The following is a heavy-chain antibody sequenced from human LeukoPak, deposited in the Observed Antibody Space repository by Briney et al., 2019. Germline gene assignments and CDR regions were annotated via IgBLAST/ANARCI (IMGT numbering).Heavy chain of an antibody. V-gene: IGHV3-74*01. CDR3: ARVVSGYTDSWFDP. CDR1: GFTFSSYW. D-gene: IGHD3-22*01. CDR2: ISSDGSST. Sequence: GGSLRLSCVASGFTFSSYWMHWVRQAPGKGLVWVSRISSDGSSTSYADSVKGRSTISRDNAKNTLYLQMSSLRAEDTAVYYCARVVSGYTDSWFDPWGQGTLVTVSS. J-gene: IGHJ5*02.